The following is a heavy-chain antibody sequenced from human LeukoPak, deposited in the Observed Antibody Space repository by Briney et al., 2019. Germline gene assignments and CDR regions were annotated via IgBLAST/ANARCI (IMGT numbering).Heavy chain of an antibody. CDR2: IYYSGSS. CDR1: GGSISSSSYY. Sequence: KTSETLSLTCTVSGGSISSSSYYWGWIRQPPGKGLEWIGSIYYSGSSYYNPSLKSRATISVDTSKNQFSLKLSSVTAADTAVYYCARRKSHYDVLTGYYPGAFDIWGQGTMVTVSS. D-gene: IGHD3-9*01. J-gene: IGHJ3*02. CDR3: ARRKSHYDVLTGYYPGAFDI. V-gene: IGHV4-39*01.